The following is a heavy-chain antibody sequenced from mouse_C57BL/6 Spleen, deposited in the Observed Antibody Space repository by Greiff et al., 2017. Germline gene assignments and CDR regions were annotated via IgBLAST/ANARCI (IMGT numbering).Heavy chain of an antibody. CDR3: ATIYYDYVGVAY. CDR2: IYPRVGST. V-gene: IGHV1-78*01. J-gene: IGHJ3*01. CDR1: GYTFTDHT. D-gene: IGHD2-4*01. Sequence: VQLQQSDAELVKPGASVKISCKVSGYTFTDHTIHWMKQRPEQGLAWIGYIYPRVGSTKYNEKFKGKATLTAYKSSSSAYMQLHSLTSEDSAVYFCATIYYDYVGVAYWGQGTLVTVSA.